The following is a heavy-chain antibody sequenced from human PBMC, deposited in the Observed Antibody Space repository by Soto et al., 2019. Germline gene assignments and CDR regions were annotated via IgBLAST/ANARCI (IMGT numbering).Heavy chain of an antibody. J-gene: IGHJ5*02. CDR2: INHSGST. D-gene: IGHD2-2*01. CDR3: ARGVAIVVVPAARRAWFDP. Sequence: QVQLQQWGAGLLKPSETLSLTCAVYGGSFSGYYWSWIRQPPGKGLEWIGEINHSGSTNYNPSLKSRVTISVDTSKNQFSLKLSSVTAADTAVYYCARGVAIVVVPAARRAWFDPLGQGTLVTLSS. CDR1: GGSFSGYY. V-gene: IGHV4-34*01.